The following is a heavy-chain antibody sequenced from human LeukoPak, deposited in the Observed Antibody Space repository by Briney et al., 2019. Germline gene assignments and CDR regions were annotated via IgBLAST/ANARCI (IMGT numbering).Heavy chain of an antibody. CDR2: ISSGGTTI. CDR1: GFTFSSYE. J-gene: IGHJ4*02. Sequence: GSLRLSCVASGFTFSSYEMNWVRQATGGGLEWLAHISSGGTTIFYADSVSGRFTISRDNARKSLYLDMTSLRPDDTAIYYCTRALGLDWGQGTLVTVSS. CDR3: TRALGLD. D-gene: IGHD7-27*01. V-gene: IGHV3-48*03.